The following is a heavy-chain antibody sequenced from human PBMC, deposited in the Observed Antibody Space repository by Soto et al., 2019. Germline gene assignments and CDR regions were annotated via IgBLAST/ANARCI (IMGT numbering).Heavy chain of an antibody. CDR2: IYPGDSDA. D-gene: IGHD3-16*01. Sequence: GESLKISCKASGCSFTNYWIAWVRQMPGKGLEWVGIIYPGDSDARYSPSFQGQVTISVDKSINTAYLQWSSLKASDTAMYYCARHFYDYLDYWGRGTLVTVSS. CDR3: ARHFYDYLDY. V-gene: IGHV5-51*01. CDR1: GCSFTNYW. J-gene: IGHJ4*02.